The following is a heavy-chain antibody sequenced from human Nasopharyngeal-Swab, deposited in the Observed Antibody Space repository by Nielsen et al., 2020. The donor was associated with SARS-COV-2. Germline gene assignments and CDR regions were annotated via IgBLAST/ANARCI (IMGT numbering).Heavy chain of an antibody. D-gene: IGHD2-15*01. CDR3: ARDVGGRDNY. V-gene: IGHV3-74*01. CDR1: GFTFSTYW. Sequence: GESLKISCAASGFTFSTYWMHWVRQPPGKGLLWVSRIDTDGTITDYADSVKGRFTISRDNAKNTLYLQMNGLRAEDTAVYYCARDVGGRDNYWGQGALVTVSS. CDR2: IDTDGTIT. J-gene: IGHJ4*02.